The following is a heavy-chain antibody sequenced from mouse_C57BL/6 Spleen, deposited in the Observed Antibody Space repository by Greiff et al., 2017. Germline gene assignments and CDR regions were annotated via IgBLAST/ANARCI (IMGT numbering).Heavy chain of an antibody. CDR3: ARHEENYGSTYGGFAY. J-gene: IGHJ3*01. V-gene: IGHV1-62-2*01. CDR1: GYTVTEYT. D-gene: IGHD1-1*01. CDR2: FYPGSGSI. Sequence: VQLQQSGAELVKPGASVKLSCKASGYTVTEYTIHWVKQRSGQGLEWIGWFYPGSGSIKYNEKFKDKATLTADKSSSTVYMELSRLTSEDSAVYFCARHEENYGSTYGGFAYWGQGTLVTVSA.